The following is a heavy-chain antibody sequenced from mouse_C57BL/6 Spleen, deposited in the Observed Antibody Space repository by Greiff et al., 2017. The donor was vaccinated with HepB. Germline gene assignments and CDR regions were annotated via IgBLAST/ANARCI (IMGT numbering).Heavy chain of an antibody. CDR1: GYTFTSYW. V-gene: IGHV1-53*01. Sequence: VKLVESGTELVKPGASVKLSCKASGYTFTSYWMHWVKQRPGQGLEWIGNINPSNGGTNYNEKFKSKATLTVDKSSSTAYMQLSSLTSEDSAVYYCARIGTGTRDYAMDYWGQGTSVTVSS. D-gene: IGHD4-1*01. J-gene: IGHJ4*01. CDR2: INPSNGGT. CDR3: ARIGTGTRDYAMDY.